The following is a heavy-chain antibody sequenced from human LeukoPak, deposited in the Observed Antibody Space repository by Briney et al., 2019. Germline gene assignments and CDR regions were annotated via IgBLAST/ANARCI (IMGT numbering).Heavy chain of an antibody. J-gene: IGHJ4*02. D-gene: IGHD1-26*01. CDR2: IYYSGST. Sequence: SETLSLTCTVSGGSICSYYWSWIRQPPGKGLEWIGYIYYSGSTNYNPSLKSRVTISVDTSKNQFSLKLSSVTAADTAVYYCARGRPGSSVTYFDYWGQGTLVTVSS. V-gene: IGHV4-59*01. CDR3: ARGRPGSSVTYFDY. CDR1: GGSICSYY.